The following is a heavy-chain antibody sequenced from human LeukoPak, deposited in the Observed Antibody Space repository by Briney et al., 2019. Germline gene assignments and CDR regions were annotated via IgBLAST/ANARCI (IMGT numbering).Heavy chain of an antibody. J-gene: IGHJ6*03. CDR2: VFYSGAT. D-gene: IGHD4-17*01. CDR3: ARYGDYGTEGYFYMDV. CDR1: GVSIGRRGNY. Sequence: SETLCLSCTVSGVSIGRRGNYWTCIRQHPVKGLEWMGYVFYSGATYYNPALSSRVTISLDTSRKQFSLTLTSLSAADTAVYYCARYGDYGTEGYFYMDVWGKGTMVTVSS. V-gene: IGHV4-31*03.